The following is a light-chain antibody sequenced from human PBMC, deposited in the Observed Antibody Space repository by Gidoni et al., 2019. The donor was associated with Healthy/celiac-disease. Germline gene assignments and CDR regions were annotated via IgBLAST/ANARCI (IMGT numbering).Light chain of an antibody. J-gene: IGKJ4*01. V-gene: IGKV3-11*01. CDR1: QSVSSY. CDR3: QQRSNWPPLT. Sequence: IVLPRSPATLSLSPGERAPLSCRASQSVSSYLAWYQQKPGQPPRLLIYDASNRATGIPARFSGSGSGTDFTLTISSLEPEDFAVYYCQQRSNWPPLTFGGGTKVEIK. CDR2: DAS.